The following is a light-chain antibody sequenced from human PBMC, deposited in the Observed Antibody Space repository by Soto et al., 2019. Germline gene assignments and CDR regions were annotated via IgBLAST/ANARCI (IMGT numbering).Light chain of an antibody. CDR3: QHSYNTPFP. J-gene: IGKJ3*01. V-gene: IGKV1-39*01. CDR1: QSSSSY. CDR2: AAS. Sequence: DIQMTQSPASLCASVGDRVAIARRASQSSSSYLNWYQQKPGKAPKRMIYAASSLQSGVPSRFSGRRSGPDVTLTIRYQQPEDFETSYRQHSYNTPFPCGPGTKAEIK.